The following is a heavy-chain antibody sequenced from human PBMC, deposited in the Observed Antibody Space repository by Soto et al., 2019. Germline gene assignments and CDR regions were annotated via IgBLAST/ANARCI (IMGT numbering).Heavy chain of an antibody. Sequence: PGESLKISCKGSGYSFTSYWIGWVRQMPGKGLEWMGIIYPGDSDTRYSPSFQGQVTISADKSISTAYLQWSSLKASDTAMYYCARHMDSGGWYFSYNYYYGMDVWGQGTTVTVSS. CDR3: ARHMDSGGWYFSYNYYYGMDV. D-gene: IGHD6-19*01. V-gene: IGHV5-51*01. CDR1: GYSFTSYW. J-gene: IGHJ6*02. CDR2: IYPGDSDT.